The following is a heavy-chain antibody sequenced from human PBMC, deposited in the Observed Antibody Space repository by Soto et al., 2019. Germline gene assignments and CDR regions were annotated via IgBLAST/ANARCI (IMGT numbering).Heavy chain of an antibody. J-gene: IGHJ6*02. CDR3: AKSGYGMDV. V-gene: IGHV3-30*18. CDR2: ISYDGSNK. Sequence: QVQLVESGGGVVQPGRSLRLSCAASGFTFSSYGMHWVRQAPGKGLEWVAVISYDGSNKYYADSVKGRFTISRDNSKNTVYLRMNSLGAEDTSVYYCAKSGYGMDVWGQGTTVTVSS. D-gene: IGHD6-25*01. CDR1: GFTFSSYG.